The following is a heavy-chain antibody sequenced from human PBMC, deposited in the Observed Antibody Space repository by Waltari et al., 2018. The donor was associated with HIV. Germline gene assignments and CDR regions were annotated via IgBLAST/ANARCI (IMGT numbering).Heavy chain of an antibody. CDR3: ASARETMGVDFDF. D-gene: IGHD3-10*01. CDR1: GGSFPSYS. Sequence: QVQLVHYGAAVRTPGSSVKVSCKASGGSFPSYSIHWVRQAPGQGLEWMGRVIPMSGTAMKAQKFQARVTISAYKSTTTAYMELTSLRTEDTAVYYCASARETMGVDFDFWGQGTLVTVSS. CDR2: VIPMSGTA. V-gene: IGHV1-69*08. J-gene: IGHJ4*02.